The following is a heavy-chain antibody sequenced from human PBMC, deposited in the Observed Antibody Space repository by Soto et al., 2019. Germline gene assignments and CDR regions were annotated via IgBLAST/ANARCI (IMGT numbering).Heavy chain of an antibody. D-gene: IGHD2-2*01. CDR2: INSDGSST. CDR1: GFTFSSYW. Sequence: PGGSLRLSCAASGFTFSSYWMHWVRQAPGKGLVWVSRINSDGSSTSYADSVKGRFTISRDNAKNTLYLQMNSLRAEDTAVYYCARGVPLHYYGMDVWGQGTTVTVSS. V-gene: IGHV3-74*01. CDR3: ARGVPLHYYGMDV. J-gene: IGHJ6*02.